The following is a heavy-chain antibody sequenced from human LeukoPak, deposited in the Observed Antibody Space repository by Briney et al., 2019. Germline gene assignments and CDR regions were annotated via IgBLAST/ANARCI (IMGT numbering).Heavy chain of an antibody. Sequence: GGSLRLSCAASGFPFSSSAMSWVRQAPGKGLEWVSAISGSGGSTYYADSVKGRFTISRDNSKNTLYLQMNSLRAEDTAVYYCAKDKAYYDFWSGYFYGMDVWGQGTTVTVSS. CDR3: AKDKAYYDFWSGYFYGMDV. CDR2: ISGSGGST. D-gene: IGHD3-3*01. J-gene: IGHJ6*02. CDR1: GFPFSSSA. V-gene: IGHV3-23*01.